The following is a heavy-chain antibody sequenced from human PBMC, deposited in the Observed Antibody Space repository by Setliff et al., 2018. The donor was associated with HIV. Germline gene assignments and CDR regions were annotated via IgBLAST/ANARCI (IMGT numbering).Heavy chain of an antibody. CDR2: IYYRGST. V-gene: IGHV4-59*08. Sequence: PSETLSLTCTVSGASTSSYYWSWIRQPPGKGLEWIGYIYYRGSTNYNPSLKSRVTISVDKSKNQFSLKLSSVTAADTAVYYCARSRRYYDSSGYYPGAFEIWGQGTVVTVSS. CDR1: GASTSSYY. CDR3: ARSRRYYDSSGYYPGAFEI. J-gene: IGHJ3*02. D-gene: IGHD3-22*01.